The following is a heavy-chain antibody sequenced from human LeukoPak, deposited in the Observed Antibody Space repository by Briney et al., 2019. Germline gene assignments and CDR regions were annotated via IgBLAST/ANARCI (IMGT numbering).Heavy chain of an antibody. J-gene: IGHJ5*02. CDR2: INPSGGST. Sequence: GASVKVSCKASGYTFTSYYMHWVRQAPGQGLEWMGIINPSGGSTSYAQKFQGRVTMTRDMSTSTVYMELSSLRSEDTAVYYCAREAREDSGYDPLNWFHPWGQGTLVTVSS. CDR3: AREAREDSGYDPLNWFHP. CDR1: GYTFTSYY. D-gene: IGHD5-12*01. V-gene: IGHV1-46*01.